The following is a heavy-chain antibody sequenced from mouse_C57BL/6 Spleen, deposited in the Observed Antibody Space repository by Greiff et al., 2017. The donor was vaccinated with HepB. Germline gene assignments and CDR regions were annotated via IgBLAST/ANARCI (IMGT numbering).Heavy chain of an antibody. V-gene: IGHV1-80*01. J-gene: IGHJ3*01. CDR1: GYAFSSYW. CDR3: ARGAYGSPRGCAY. Sequence: QVQLQQSGAELVKPGASVKISCKASGYAFSSYWMNWVKQRPGKGLEWIGQIYPGDGDTNYNGKFKGKATLTADKSSSTAYMQLSSLTSEDSAVYFGARGAYGSPRGCAYWGQGTLVTVSA. D-gene: IGHD1-1*01. CDR2: IYPGDGDT.